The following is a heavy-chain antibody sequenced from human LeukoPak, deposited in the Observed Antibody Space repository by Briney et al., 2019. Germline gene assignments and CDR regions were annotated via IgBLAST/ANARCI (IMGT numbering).Heavy chain of an antibody. J-gene: IGHJ4*02. Sequence: GGSLRLSCAASGFTFSSYAISWVRQAPGKGLEWVSAISGSCGSTYYADSVKGRFTISRDNSKNTLYLQMSSLRAEDTAVYYCAKASIVVDYWGQGTLVTVSS. D-gene: IGHD3-22*01. CDR2: ISGSCGST. V-gene: IGHV3-23*01. CDR1: GFTFSSYA. CDR3: AKASIVVDY.